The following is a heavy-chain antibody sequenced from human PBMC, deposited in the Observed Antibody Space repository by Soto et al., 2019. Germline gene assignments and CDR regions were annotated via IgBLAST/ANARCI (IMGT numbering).Heavy chain of an antibody. CDR1: GGSLSSGNFY. CDR2: TYYSGST. J-gene: IGHJ6*03. CDR3: AREVPAGMGGVPYYYMDV. D-gene: IGHD2-2*01. V-gene: IGHV4-31*11. Sequence: QVQLQESGPGLVRPSQTLSLTCAVSGGSLSSGNFYWNWIRQHPVEGLEWSGYTYYSGSTYYNPSLKSRVTMSVHTSNNQFSLKLGSVTAADTAVYYCAREVPAGMGGVPYYYMDVWGKGTTVTVSS.